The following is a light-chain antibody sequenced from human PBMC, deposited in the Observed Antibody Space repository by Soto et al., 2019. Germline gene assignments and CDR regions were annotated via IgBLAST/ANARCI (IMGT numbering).Light chain of an antibody. CDR1: QDISNN. Sequence: ALQMTPAPPSLAASVGDRVTITCRASQDISNNLAWYQHKPGKAPNLLIYAGFSLRSGVPSRFGGSKSGRDFTLTISGLQPEDVGTYYCLQDYVSPWTFGRGTKVEIK. V-gene: IGKV1-6*01. CDR3: LQDYVSPWT. J-gene: IGKJ1*01. CDR2: AGF.